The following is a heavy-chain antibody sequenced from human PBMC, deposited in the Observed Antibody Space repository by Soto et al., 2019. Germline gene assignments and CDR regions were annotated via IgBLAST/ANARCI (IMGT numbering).Heavy chain of an antibody. CDR1: GYTFTSYG. CDR3: AREGDGRLPTGTYYYYYMDV. J-gene: IGHJ6*03. CDR2: ISAYNGNT. V-gene: IGHV1-18*01. Sequence: ASVKVYCKASGYTFTSYGISWVRQAPGQGLEWMGWISAYNGNTNYAQKLQGRVTMTTDTSTSTAYMELRSLRSDDTAVYYCAREGDGRLPTGTYYYYYMDVWGKGTTVTGSS. D-gene: IGHD2-15*01.